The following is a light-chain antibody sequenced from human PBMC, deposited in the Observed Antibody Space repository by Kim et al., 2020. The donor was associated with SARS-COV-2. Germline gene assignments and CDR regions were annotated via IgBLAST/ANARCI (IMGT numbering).Light chain of an antibody. CDR3: KTWDTSLSVWV. J-gene: IGLJ3*02. CDR1: STNIGDNY. V-gene: IGLV1-51*01. CDR2: DNN. Sequence: QSVLTQPPSVSAAPGQKVTISCSGSSTNIGDNYVFWYQQLPGTAPKLLIYDNNKRPSGIPDRFSGSKSGTSATLGITGLQTGDEADYYCKTWDTSLSVWVFGGGTQLTVL.